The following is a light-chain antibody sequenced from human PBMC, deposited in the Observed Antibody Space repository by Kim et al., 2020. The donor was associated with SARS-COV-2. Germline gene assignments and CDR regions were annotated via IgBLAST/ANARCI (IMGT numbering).Light chain of an antibody. V-gene: IGKV3-20*01. CDR1: QSVSSIY. CDR2: GTS. J-gene: IGKJ1*01. Sequence: EIVLAQSPGTLSLSPGGRATLSCRASQSVSSIYLAWYQQKPGQAPRLLIYGTSSRATGIPDRFSGSGSGTDFTLTISRLEPEDFAVYYCQQYGSSLWTFGQGTKVDIK. CDR3: QQYGSSLWT.